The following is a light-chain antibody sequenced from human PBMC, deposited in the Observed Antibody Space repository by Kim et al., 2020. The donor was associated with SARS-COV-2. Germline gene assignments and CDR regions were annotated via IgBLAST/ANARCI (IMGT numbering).Light chain of an antibody. V-gene: IGKV1-39*01. CDR1: QSIRNF. CDR2: AAS. J-gene: IGKJ1*01. Sequence: DVQMTQSPSSLSASVGDRVTITCRASQSIRNFLSWYQQRPGTAPKSLIYAASSLQSGVPSRFSGSASGTDFTLTISSLQPEDFATYYCHQTYITPHTFGQGTKVDIK. CDR3: HQTYITPHT.